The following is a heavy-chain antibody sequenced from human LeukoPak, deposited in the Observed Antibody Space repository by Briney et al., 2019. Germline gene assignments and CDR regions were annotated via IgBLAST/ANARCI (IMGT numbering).Heavy chain of an antibody. D-gene: IGHD3-3*01. Sequence: GASVKVSCKASGGTFSSYAISWVRQAPGQGLEWMGGIIPIFGTANYAQKFQGRVTITADESTSTAYMELSSLRSEDTAVYYCARIPPLYYDFWSGYYNGRDAFDLWGQGTMVTVSS. V-gene: IGHV1-69*13. CDR3: ARIPPLYYDFWSGYYNGRDAFDL. J-gene: IGHJ3*01. CDR1: GGTFSSYA. CDR2: IIPIFGTA.